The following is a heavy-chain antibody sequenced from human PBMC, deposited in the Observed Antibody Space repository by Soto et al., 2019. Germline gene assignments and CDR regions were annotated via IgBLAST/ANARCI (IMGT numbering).Heavy chain of an antibody. V-gene: IGHV3-30-3*01. Sequence: QVQLVESGGGVVQPGRSLRLSCAASGFTFSTNAMHWVRQAPGKGLEWVAVISYEGSTTYYADSVKGRFTISRDNSKNTLYLQMNRLGAQDTAVYYCGKQFNGWSYYFDHWGQGTLVTVSS. CDR1: GFTFSTNA. CDR2: ISYEGSTT. J-gene: IGHJ4*02. CDR3: GKQFNGWSYYFDH. D-gene: IGHD6-19*01.